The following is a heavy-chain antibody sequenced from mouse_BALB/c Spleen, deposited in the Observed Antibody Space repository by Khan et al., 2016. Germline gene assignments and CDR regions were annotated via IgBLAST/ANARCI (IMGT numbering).Heavy chain of an antibody. CDR3: TGGSVTALVAGHFAY. V-gene: IGHV1-15*01. D-gene: IGHD1-1*01. Sequence: VELVQSGAELVRPGASVKLSCKASGYTFTDYEMYWVKQTPVHGLEWIGIIHPGSGGTAYNQKFKGKATLTADKSSSTAYMELSSLTSEDSAVCYYTGGSVTALVAGHFAYWGQGTTLTVSS. J-gene: IGHJ2*01. CDR2: IHPGSGGT. CDR1: GYTFTDYE.